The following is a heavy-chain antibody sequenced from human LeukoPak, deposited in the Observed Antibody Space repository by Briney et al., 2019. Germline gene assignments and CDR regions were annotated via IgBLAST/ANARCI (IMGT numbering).Heavy chain of an antibody. CDR2: INHNGNVN. D-gene: IGHD3-16*01. J-gene: IGHJ6*02. CDR3: ARGGCLDV. Sequence: GGSLRLSCAASGFTFSSYWMNWARQAPGKGLEWVASINHNGNVNYYVDSVKGRFTISRDNAKNSLYLQMSNLRAEDTAVYFCARGGCLDVWGQGATVTGSS. CDR1: GFTFSSYW. V-gene: IGHV3-7*03.